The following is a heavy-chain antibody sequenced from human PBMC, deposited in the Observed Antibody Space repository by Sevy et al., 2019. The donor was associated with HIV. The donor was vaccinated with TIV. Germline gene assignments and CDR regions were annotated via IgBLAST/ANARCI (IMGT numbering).Heavy chain of an antibody. J-gene: IGHJ4*02. CDR1: GFTFSDYY. CDR2: ISNSGGTT. V-gene: IGHV3-11*04. Sequence: GGSLRLSCAASGFTFSDYYTSWIRQAPGKGLEWVSYISNSGGTTYYADSVKGRFTISRDNAKNSLYLQMNSLRAEDTAVYYCARITGWRFDYWGQGTLVTVSS. CDR3: ARITGWRFDY. D-gene: IGHD6-19*01.